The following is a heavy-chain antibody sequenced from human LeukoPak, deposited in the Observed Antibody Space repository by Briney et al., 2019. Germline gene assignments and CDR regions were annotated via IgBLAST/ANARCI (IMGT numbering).Heavy chain of an antibody. V-gene: IGHV4-34*01. Sequence: SETLSLTCAVYGGSFSGYSWNWIRQPSGKGLEWIGEINHSGSTNYNPSLKSRVTISVDTSKNQFSLKLSSVTAADTAVYYCARASYSYDINGWVPFDYWGQGTLVTVSS. CDR2: INHSGST. CDR1: GGSFSGYS. CDR3: ARASYSYDINGWVPFDY. J-gene: IGHJ4*02. D-gene: IGHD3-22*01.